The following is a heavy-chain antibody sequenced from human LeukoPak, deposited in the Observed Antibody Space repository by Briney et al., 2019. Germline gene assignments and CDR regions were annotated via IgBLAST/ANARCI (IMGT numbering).Heavy chain of an antibody. J-gene: IGHJ4*02. Sequence: ASVKVSCKTSGYIFTGYYIHWVRQAPGQGLEWMGGIIPIFGTANYAQKFQGRVTITADKSTSTAYMELSSLRSEDTAVYYCARARHYDFWSGYYTYHFDYWGQGTLVTVSS. V-gene: IGHV1-69*06. CDR1: GYIFTGYY. D-gene: IGHD3-3*01. CDR2: IIPIFGTA. CDR3: ARARHYDFWSGYYTYHFDY.